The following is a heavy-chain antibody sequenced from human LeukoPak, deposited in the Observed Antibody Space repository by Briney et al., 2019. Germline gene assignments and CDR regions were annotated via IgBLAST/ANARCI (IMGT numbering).Heavy chain of an antibody. D-gene: IGHD5-18*01. CDR2: ISYDGSNK. V-gene: IGHV3-30*04. CDR1: GFTFSSYA. Sequence: PGGSLRLSSAASGFTFSSYAMHWVRQAPGKGLEWVAVISYDGSNKYYADSVKGRFTISRDNSKNTLYLQMNSLRAEDTAVYYCAKDFGYSYGRLFDYWGQGTLVTVSS. CDR3: AKDFGYSYGRLFDY. J-gene: IGHJ4*02.